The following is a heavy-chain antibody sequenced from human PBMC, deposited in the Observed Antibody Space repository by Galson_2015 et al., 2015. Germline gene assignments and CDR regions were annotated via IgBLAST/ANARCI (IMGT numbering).Heavy chain of an antibody. D-gene: IGHD5-18*01. CDR1: GFTFSSHA. V-gene: IGHV3-23*01. CDR3: AKEEGFTYGFGFDY. J-gene: IGHJ4*02. CDR2: ITGTGHRA. Sequence: SLRLSCAGSGFTFSSHAMGWVRQAPGKGLEWVSGITGTGHRAYYADSVKGRFAISRENSQNTLFLQMNSLRADDTAVYYCAKEEGFTYGFGFDYWGQGTLVTVSS.